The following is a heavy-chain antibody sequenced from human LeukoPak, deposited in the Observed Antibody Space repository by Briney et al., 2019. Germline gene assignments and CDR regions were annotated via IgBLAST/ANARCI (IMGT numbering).Heavy chain of an antibody. V-gene: IGHV4-59*08. D-gene: IGHD6-19*01. Sequence: PSETLSLTCTVSGGSISSYYWSWIRQPPGKGLEWIGSIYHSGSTYYNPSLKSRVTISVDTSKNQFSLKLSSVTAADTAVYYCARYDGDRQWLIWGQGTLVTVSS. CDR1: GGSISSYY. CDR3: ARYDGDRQWLI. J-gene: IGHJ4*02. CDR2: IYHSGST.